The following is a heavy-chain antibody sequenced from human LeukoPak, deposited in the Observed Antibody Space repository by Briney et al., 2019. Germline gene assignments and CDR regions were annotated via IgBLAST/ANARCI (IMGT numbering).Heavy chain of an antibody. CDR1: GFTFSSYG. D-gene: IGHD6-13*01. V-gene: IGHV3-30*02. CDR3: AKMTPSIAAVHDAFDI. Sequence: PGGSLRLSCAASGFTFSSYGMHWVRQAPGKGLEWVAFIRYDGSNKYYADSVKGRFTISRDNSKNTLYLQMNSLRAEDTAVYYCAKMTPSIAAVHDAFDIWGQGTMVTVSS. CDR2: IRYDGSNK. J-gene: IGHJ3*02.